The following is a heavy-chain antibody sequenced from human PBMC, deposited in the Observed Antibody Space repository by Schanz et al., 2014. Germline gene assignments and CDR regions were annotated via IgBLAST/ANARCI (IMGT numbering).Heavy chain of an antibody. Sequence: QVQLVQSGPEVEKPGASVKVSCKASGYTFTSDSMHWVRQAPGQGLEWMGRIIPILGIANYAQRFQGRVTITADKSSDTAYMELSSLRSEDTAVYYCASSGAGYSSSWDFDYWGQGTLVTVSS. CDR1: GYTFTSDS. CDR3: ASSGAGYSSSWDFDY. D-gene: IGHD6-13*01. J-gene: IGHJ4*02. V-gene: IGHV1-69*04. CDR2: IIPILGIA.